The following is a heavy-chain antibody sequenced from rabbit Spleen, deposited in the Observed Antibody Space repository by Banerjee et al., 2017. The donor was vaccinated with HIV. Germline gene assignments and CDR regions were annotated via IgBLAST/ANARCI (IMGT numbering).Heavy chain of an antibody. CDR1: GISFSAYNF. CDR3: ARDTGSSFSTYGMDL. V-gene: IGHV1S45*01. J-gene: IGHJ6*01. Sequence: QEQLGESGGGLVQPEGSLTLTCTASGISFSAYNFMCWVRQAPGKGLEWIACIDIGSRDFTYYASWAKGRFTISKTSSTTVTLQMTSLTVADTATYFCARDTGSSFSTYGMDLWGPGTLVTVS. D-gene: IGHD8-1*01. CDR2: IDIGSRDFT.